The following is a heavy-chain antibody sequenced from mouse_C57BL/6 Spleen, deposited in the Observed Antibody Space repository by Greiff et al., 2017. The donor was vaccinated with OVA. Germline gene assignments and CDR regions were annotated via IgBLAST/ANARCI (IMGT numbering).Heavy chain of an antibody. CDR3: ARAEITTVARYFDV. J-gene: IGHJ1*03. Sequence: QVQLQQPGAELVRPGSSVKLSCKASGYTFTSYWMHWVKQRPIQGLEWIGNIDPSDSETHYNQKFKDKATLTVDKSSSTAYMQLSSLTSEDSAVYYCARAEITTVARYFDVWGTGTTVTVSS. CDR2: IDPSDSET. CDR1: GYTFTSYW. V-gene: IGHV1-52*01. D-gene: IGHD1-1*01.